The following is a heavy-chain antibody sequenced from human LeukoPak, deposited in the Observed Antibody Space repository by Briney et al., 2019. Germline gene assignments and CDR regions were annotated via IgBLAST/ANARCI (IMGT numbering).Heavy chain of an antibody. J-gene: IGHJ3*02. CDR1: GFTFSSYA. Sequence: GGSLRLSCAASGFTFSSYAMHWVRQAPGKGLEWVAVISYDGSNKYYADSVKGRFTISRDNSKNTLYLQMNSLRAEDTAVYYCAREVEGAGAFDIWGQGTMVTVSS. V-gene: IGHV3-30-3*01. CDR2: ISYDGSNK. CDR3: AREVEGAGAFDI.